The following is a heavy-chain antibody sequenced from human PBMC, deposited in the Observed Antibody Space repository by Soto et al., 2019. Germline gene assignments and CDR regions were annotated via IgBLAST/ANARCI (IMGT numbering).Heavy chain of an antibody. J-gene: IGHJ4*02. D-gene: IGHD3-22*01. CDR1: GFTFRSYG. CDR2: ISYDGSNK. CDR3: AKDSGHYSYDSSGYYEFDY. Sequence: GGSLRLSCAASGFTFRSYGMHWVRQAPGKGLELVAVISYDGSNKYYADSVKGRFTISRDNSKNTLYLQMNSLRAEDTAVYYCAKDSGHYSYDSSGYYEFDYWGQGTLVNVS. V-gene: IGHV3-30*18.